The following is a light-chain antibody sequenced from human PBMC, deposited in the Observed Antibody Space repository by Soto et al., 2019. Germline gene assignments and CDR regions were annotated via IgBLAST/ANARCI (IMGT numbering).Light chain of an antibody. V-gene: IGLV1-40*01. CDR1: GSNIGAGYG. Sequence: QSVLTQPPSVPGAPGHTATISCTRSGSNIGAGYGVQWYQQLPGTAPSLLICGSDDRPSGVPDRFSASVSGNSASLAITGLQTEDEAVYYCQSYDSNLSEVFGPGTKATVL. J-gene: IGLJ1*01. CDR3: QSYDSNLSEV. CDR2: GSD.